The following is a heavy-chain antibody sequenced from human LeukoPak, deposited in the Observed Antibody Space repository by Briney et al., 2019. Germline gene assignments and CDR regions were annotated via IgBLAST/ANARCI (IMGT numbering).Heavy chain of an antibody. D-gene: IGHD3-10*01. CDR1: GGTFSSYA. Sequence: ASVKVSCKASGGTFSSYAISWVRQAPGQGLEWMGWVNPNSGGTNYAQKFHGRVTMTRDTSISTAYMELSRLRSDDTAVYYCARGLSMIRGVILGSYWGQGTLVTVSS. J-gene: IGHJ4*02. CDR3: ARGLSMIRGVILGSY. CDR2: VNPNSGGT. V-gene: IGHV1-2*02.